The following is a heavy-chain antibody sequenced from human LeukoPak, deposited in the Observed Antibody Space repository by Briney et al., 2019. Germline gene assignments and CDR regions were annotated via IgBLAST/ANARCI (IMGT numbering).Heavy chain of an antibody. CDR1: GFTFNTYT. CDR2: ISSSSSTI. D-gene: IGHD1-7*01. J-gene: IGHJ4*02. Sequence: GGSLRLSCAASGFTFNTYTMNWVRQAPGKGLEWVSYISSSSSTIYYADSVKGRFTISRDNAKNSLYLQMNSLRAEDTAVYYCARDRYNWNYKFDYWGQGTLVTVSS. CDR3: ARDRYNWNYKFDY. V-gene: IGHV3-48*01.